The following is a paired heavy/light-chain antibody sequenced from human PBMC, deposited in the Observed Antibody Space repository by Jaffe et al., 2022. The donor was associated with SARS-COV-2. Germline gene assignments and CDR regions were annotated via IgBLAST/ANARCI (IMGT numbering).Heavy chain of an antibody. D-gene: IGHD6-19*01. J-gene: IGHJ5*02. CDR3: ARDRRGFGAVAPPRGFDP. CDR2: IYYSGST. CDR1: GGSISSGDYY. Sequence: QVQLQESGPGLVKPSQTLSLTCTVSGGSISSGDYYWSWIRQPPGKGLEWIGYIYYSGSTYYNPSLKSRVTISVDTSKNQFSLKLSSVTAADTAVYYCARDRRGFGAVAPPRGFDPWGQGTLVTVSS. V-gene: IGHV4-30-4*01.
Light chain of an antibody. CDR2: EVS. CDR3: SSYTSSSTLGVV. J-gene: IGLJ2*01. Sequence: QSALTQPASVSGSPGQSITISCTGTSSDVGGYNYVSWYQQHPGKAPKLMIYEVSNRPSGVPDRFSGSKSGNTASLTISGLQAEDEADYYCSSYTSSSTLGVVFGGGTKLTVL. CDR1: SSDVGGYNY. V-gene: IGLV2-14*01.